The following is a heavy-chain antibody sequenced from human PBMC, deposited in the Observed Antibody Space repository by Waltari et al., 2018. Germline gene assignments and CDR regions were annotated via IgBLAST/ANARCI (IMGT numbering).Heavy chain of an antibody. D-gene: IGHD4-17*01. J-gene: IGHJ4*02. Sequence: QVQLVQSGAEVKKPGSSVKVSCKASGGTFSSYAISWVRQAPGQGLEWMGGIIPIFGTANSAQKFQGRVTITADESTSTAYMELSSLRSEDTAVYYCARASYDYGDYAVDYWGQGTLVTVSS. CDR1: GGTFSSYA. V-gene: IGHV1-69*13. CDR3: ARASYDYGDYAVDY. CDR2: IIPIFGTA.